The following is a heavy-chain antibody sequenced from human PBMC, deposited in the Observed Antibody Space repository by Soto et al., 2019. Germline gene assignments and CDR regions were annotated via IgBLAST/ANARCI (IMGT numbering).Heavy chain of an antibody. J-gene: IGHJ3*01. CDR3: ANHGGFDF. CDR1: GFTFSSSG. Sequence: EGQLLQSGGGLVQPGESLRLSCAASGFTFSSSGMSWVRQAPGKGLEWVSSISIRGDYRYYADSVKVRFTISRDNSKNTLYLQMSSLTAEDTAIYYCANHGGFDFWGQGTMVAFSS. CDR2: ISIRGDYR. D-gene: IGHD4-17*01. V-gene: IGHV3-23*01.